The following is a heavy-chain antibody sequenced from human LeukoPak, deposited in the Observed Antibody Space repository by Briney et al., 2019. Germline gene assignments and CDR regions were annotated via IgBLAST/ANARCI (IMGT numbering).Heavy chain of an antibody. CDR1: GGSISSGSYY. CDR2: IYTSGST. CDR3: ASGLVGATGSFDY. Sequence: SQTLSLTCTVSGGSISSGSYYWSWIRQPAGKGLEWIGRIYTSGSTNYNPSLKSRVTISVDTSKNQFSLKLSSVTAADTAVYYCASGLVGATGSFDYWGQGTLVTVSS. V-gene: IGHV4-61*02. J-gene: IGHJ4*02. D-gene: IGHD1-26*01.